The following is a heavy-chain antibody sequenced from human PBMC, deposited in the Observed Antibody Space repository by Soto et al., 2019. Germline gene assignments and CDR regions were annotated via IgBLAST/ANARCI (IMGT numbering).Heavy chain of an antibody. Sequence: QVQLVQSGAEVKKPGASVKVSCKASGYTFTSYYMHWVRQAPGQGLEWMGIINPSGGSTSYAQKFQGRVTMIRDTSTSTVYMELSSLRSEDTAVYYCARDRTTVTQDDAFDIWGQGTMVTVSS. CDR3: ARDRTTVTQDDAFDI. J-gene: IGHJ3*02. CDR1: GYTFTSYY. CDR2: INPSGGST. V-gene: IGHV1-46*03. D-gene: IGHD4-17*01.